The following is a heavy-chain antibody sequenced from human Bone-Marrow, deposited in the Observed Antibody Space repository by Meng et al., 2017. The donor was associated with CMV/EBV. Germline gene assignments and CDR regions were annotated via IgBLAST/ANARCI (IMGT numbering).Heavy chain of an antibody. Sequence: AFWKKCTGYGNHGVGQGPGQRVGWMGWIKADKGDTEYSQKVPGRVIITKDRSASTSYMAMNNLGPDDTAIYYCVKDRGGTGDFDFWGQGTLVTVSS. J-gene: IGHJ4*02. CDR1: WKKCTGYG. CDR3: VKDRGGTGDFDF. V-gene: IGHV1-3*01. D-gene: IGHD2-8*02. CDR2: IKADKGDT.